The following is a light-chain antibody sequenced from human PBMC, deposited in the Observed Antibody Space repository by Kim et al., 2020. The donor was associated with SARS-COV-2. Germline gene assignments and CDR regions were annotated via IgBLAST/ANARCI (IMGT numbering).Light chain of an antibody. Sequence: EVVLTQSPATLSLSPGERATLSCRASQRVRGSYLAWYQHTPGQAPRLLIYGASSRATGIPDRFIGSGSETDFTLTISRLEPEDFAVYYCQHYGNTMYTFGRGTKLEI. V-gene: IGKV3-20*01. J-gene: IGKJ2*01. CDR1: QRVRGSY. CDR2: GAS. CDR3: QHYGNTMYT.